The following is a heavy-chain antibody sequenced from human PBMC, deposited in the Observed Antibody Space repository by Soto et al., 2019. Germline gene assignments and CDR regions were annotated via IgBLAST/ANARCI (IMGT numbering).Heavy chain of an antibody. J-gene: IGHJ4*02. CDR3: AREVLYGDFLYYFDY. V-gene: IGHV1-3*01. D-gene: IGHD4-17*01. CDR1: GYTFTSYA. CDR2: INAGNGNT. Sequence: QVQLVQSGAEVKKPGASVKVSCKASGYTFTSYAMHWVRQAPGQRLEWMGWINAGNGNTKYSQKFQGRVTITRDTSASTADMELSSLRSEDTAVYYCAREVLYGDFLYYFDYWGQGTLVTVSS.